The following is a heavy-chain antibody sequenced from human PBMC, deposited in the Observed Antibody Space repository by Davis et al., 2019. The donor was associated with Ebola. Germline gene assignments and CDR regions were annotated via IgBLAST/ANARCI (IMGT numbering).Heavy chain of an antibody. V-gene: IGHV3-23*01. D-gene: IGHD2/OR15-2a*01. Sequence: GESLKISCETSGFIFRNYVMSWVRQAPGKGLEWVSTLGLSADTYYADSVKGRFAISRDNSRGTLYLQMNSLRVEDSAIYYCVKDSSNIWFDIWGQGTLVTVSS. CDR2: LGLSADT. CDR1: GFIFRNYV. J-gene: IGHJ3*02. CDR3: VKDSSNIWFDI.